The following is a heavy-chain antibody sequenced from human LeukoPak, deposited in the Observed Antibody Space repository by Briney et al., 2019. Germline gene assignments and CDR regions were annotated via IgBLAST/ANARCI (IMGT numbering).Heavy chain of an antibody. CDR3: ARDRDGYDWSDLYGMDV. CDR2: IWYDGSNK. D-gene: IGHD5-12*01. CDR1: GFTFSSYG. J-gene: IGHJ6*02. Sequence: GGSLRLSCAASGFTFSSYGMHWVRQAPGKGLERVAVIWYDGSNKYYADSVKGRFTISRDNSKNTLYLQMNSLRAEDTAVYYCARDRDGYDWSDLYGMDVWGQGTTVTVSS. V-gene: IGHV3-33*01.